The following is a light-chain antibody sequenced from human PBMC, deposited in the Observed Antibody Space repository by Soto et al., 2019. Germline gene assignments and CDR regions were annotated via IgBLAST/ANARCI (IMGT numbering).Light chain of an antibody. CDR2: NNN. J-gene: IGLJ1*01. CDR3: AAWDDSLSGHFV. Sequence: QSVLTQPPSASGTPGQRVAISCSGSSSNIGTNTVSWYQHLPGTAPKLLIYNNNQRPSGVPDLFSGSKSGTSASLAISGLQSEDEADYYCAAWDDSLSGHFVFGTGTKLTVL. CDR1: SSNIGTNT. V-gene: IGLV1-44*01.